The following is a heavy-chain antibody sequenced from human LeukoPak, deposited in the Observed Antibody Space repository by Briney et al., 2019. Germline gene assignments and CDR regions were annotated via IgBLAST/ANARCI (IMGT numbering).Heavy chain of an antibody. D-gene: IGHD3-3*02. CDR2: LGSSGATQ. CDR3: ARVFSTYYFDY. J-gene: IGHJ4*01. CDR1: GFTFSNYA. Sequence: PGDSLRLSCAASGFTFSNYAMRWVRQAPGKGLQWVSALGSSGATQHHADAVKGRFTISRDNSKNTVYLQMNSLRGEDTAVYYCARVFSTYYFDYWGHGTLVTVSS. V-gene: IGHV3-23*01.